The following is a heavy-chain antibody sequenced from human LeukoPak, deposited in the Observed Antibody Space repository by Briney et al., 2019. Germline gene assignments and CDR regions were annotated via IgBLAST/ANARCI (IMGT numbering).Heavy chain of an antibody. J-gene: IGHJ4*02. V-gene: IGHV3-48*02. CDR2: ITTTGSTI. Sequence: GGSLRLSCAATGFTFTSYSMNWVRQAPGKGLEWLSCITTTGSTIYYADSVKGRFTVSRDNAKNSLYLQMNSLRDEDTAVYYCARPGQTDYWGQGTLVTVSS. CDR3: ARPGQTDY. CDR1: GFTFTSYS.